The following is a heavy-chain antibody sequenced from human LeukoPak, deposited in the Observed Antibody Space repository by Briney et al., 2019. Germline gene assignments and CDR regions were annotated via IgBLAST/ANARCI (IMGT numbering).Heavy chain of an antibody. CDR1: GFTFDDYA. CDR3: AKGDCSSTSCPGFDY. J-gene: IGHJ4*02. V-gene: IGHV3-9*01. D-gene: IGHD2-2*01. CDR2: ISWNSGSI. Sequence: GGSLRLSCAASGFTFDDYAMHWVRQAPGKGLEWVSGISWNSGSIGYADSVEGRFTISRDNAKNSLYLQLNSLRAEDTALYYCAKGDCSSTSCPGFDYWGQGTLVTVSS.